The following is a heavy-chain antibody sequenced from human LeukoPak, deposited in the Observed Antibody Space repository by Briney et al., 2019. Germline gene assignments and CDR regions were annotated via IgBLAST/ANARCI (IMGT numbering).Heavy chain of an antibody. CDR2: IYTSGST. CDR1: GGSISSYH. J-gene: IGHJ5*02. CDR3: ARAGGGYCFSTSYSGDWFDP. Sequence: PSETLSLTCTVSGGSISSYHWSWIRQPAGKGLEWIGRIYTSGSTNYNPSLKSRVTMSVDTSKNQFSLKLSSVTAADTAVYYCARAGGGYCFSTSYSGDWFDPWGRGTLVTVSS. D-gene: IGHD2-2*01. V-gene: IGHV4-4*07.